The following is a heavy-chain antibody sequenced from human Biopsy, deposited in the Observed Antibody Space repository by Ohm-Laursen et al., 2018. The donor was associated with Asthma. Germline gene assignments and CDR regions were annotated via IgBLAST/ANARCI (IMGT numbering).Heavy chain of an antibody. D-gene: IGHD3-3*01. J-gene: IGHJ4*02. V-gene: IGHV3-30-3*01. Sequence: SLRLSCTASGFTFRSYAMHWVRQAPGKGLEWVAVGGSYYDRGLKYYADSVNGRFTVSRDDSKNTLYLQMNRLRPDDTAVYYCARDVMEWYLPAFDFWGQGTLVTVSS. CDR1: GFTFRSYA. CDR3: ARDVMEWYLPAFDF. CDR2: GGSYYDRGLK.